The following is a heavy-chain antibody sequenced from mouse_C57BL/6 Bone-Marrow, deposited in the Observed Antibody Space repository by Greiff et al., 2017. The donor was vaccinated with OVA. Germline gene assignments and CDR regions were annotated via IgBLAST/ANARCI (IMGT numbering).Heavy chain of an antibody. CDR2: IYPGDGDT. Sequence: QVQLQQSGPELVKPGASVKISCQASGYAFSSSWMTWVKQRPGPGLEWIGRIYPGDGDTNYNGKFKGKATMTADKSSSTAYMQLSSLTSEDSAVYCCATPRDYWGQGTTLTVSS. CDR3: ATPRDY. J-gene: IGHJ2*01. CDR1: GYAFSSSW. V-gene: IGHV1-82*01.